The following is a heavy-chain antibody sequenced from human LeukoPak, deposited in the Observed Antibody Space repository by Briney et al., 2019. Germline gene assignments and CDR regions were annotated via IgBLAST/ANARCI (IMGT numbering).Heavy chain of an antibody. CDR1: GFTFSSYA. Sequence: PGGSLRLSCAASGFTFSSYAMSWVRQAPGKGLEWVSAISGSGGSTYYADSVKGRFTISRDNSKNTLYLQMNSLRAEDTAVYYCTRVAYHYDSSGYYHFDYWGQGTLVTVSS. CDR2: ISGSGGST. D-gene: IGHD3-22*01. CDR3: TRVAYHYDSSGYYHFDY. J-gene: IGHJ4*02. V-gene: IGHV3-23*01.